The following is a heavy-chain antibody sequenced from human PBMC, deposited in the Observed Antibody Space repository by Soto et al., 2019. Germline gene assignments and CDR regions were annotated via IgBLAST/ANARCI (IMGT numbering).Heavy chain of an antibody. CDR3: ARHHGPTTSENWFDP. CDR2: ISTYSGET. V-gene: IGHV1-18*01. D-gene: IGHD5-12*01. J-gene: IGHJ5*02. Sequence: VHLVQSGVEVKTPGAAVKVSCQASGYTFFTYDISWVRQAPGQGLEWMGWISTYSGETKYAQKFQGRITMTTDTSTTPAYLELRSRSSEDTAVYYCARHHGPTTSENWFDPWGQGTLVTVSS. CDR1: GYTFFTYD.